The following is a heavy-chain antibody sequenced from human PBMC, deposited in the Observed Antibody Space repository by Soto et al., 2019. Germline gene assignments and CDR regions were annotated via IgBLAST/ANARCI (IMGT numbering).Heavy chain of an antibody. D-gene: IGHD1-20*01. Sequence: SETLSLTCAVSGGSISSSNWWSWVRQPPGKGLEWIGGIYHSGSTNYNPSLKSRVTISVDKSKNQFSLKLSSVTAADTAVYYCARSKYNWNRGIGYWGQGTLVTVSS. CDR3: ARSKYNWNRGIGY. J-gene: IGHJ4*02. V-gene: IGHV4-4*02. CDR2: IYHSGST. CDR1: GGSISSSNW.